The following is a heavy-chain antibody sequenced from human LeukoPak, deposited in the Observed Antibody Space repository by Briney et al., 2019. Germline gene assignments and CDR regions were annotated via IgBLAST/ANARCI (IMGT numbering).Heavy chain of an antibody. Sequence: SVKVSCKASGYTFIDYHIHWVRQAPGQGLEWMGWIIPILGIANYAQKFQGRVTITADKSTSTAYMELSSLRSEDTAVYYCARDLMITFGGVIVDNWFDPWGQGTLVTVSS. J-gene: IGHJ5*02. CDR3: ARDLMITFGGVIVDNWFDP. CDR2: IIPILGIA. D-gene: IGHD3-16*02. V-gene: IGHV1-69*10. CDR1: GYTFIDYH.